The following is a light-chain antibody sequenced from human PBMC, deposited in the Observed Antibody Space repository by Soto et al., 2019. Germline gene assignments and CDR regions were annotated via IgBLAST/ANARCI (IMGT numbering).Light chain of an antibody. CDR2: DAF. Sequence: EIVLTQSPATLSLSPGERAILSCRASQSVGSSLAWYQQKPGQAPRLLIYDAFYRAAGIPARFSGSGSGTDFTLTISSLQPEDFAVYYCQQRSNCPYTFGQGTKLEIK. CDR1: QSVGSS. CDR3: QQRSNCPYT. J-gene: IGKJ2*01. V-gene: IGKV3-11*01.